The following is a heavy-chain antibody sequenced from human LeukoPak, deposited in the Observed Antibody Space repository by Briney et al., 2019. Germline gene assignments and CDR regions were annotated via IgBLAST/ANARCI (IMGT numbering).Heavy chain of an antibody. D-gene: IGHD2-2*01. CDR3: ARPSTRPKGAFDI. CDR1: GYTFTGYY. J-gene: IGHJ3*02. Sequence: ASVKVSCKASGYTFTGYYMHWVRQAPGQGLEWMGWINPNSGGTNYAQKFQGRVTMTRDTSISTAYMELSRLRSDDTAVYYCARPSTRPKGAFDIWGQGTMVTVSS. V-gene: IGHV1-2*02. CDR2: INPNSGGT.